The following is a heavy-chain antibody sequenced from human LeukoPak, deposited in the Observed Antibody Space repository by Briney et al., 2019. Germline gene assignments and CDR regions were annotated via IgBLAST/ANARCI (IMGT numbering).Heavy chain of an antibody. D-gene: IGHD5-24*01. CDR1: GWTFSSYA. J-gene: IGHJ4*02. Sequence: SSVKVSCKASGWTFSSYAISWVRQAPRQGLEGMGRIIPIFGTATSAQKFEGRVTITTNESTSTAYMELSSLRSEDTAVYYCARNVEMASLDYWGQGTLVTVSS. V-gene: IGHV1-69*05. CDR3: ARNVEMASLDY. CDR2: IIPIFGTA.